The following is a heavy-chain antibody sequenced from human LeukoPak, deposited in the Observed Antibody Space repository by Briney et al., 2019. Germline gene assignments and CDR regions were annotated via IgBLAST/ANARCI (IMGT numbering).Heavy chain of an antibody. CDR3: ARRKGGYSYYYYYMDV. CDR2: MSYSGNT. D-gene: IGHD4-23*01. V-gene: IGHV4-39*01. Sequence: SETLFLTCTVSGGSISSSSYYWGWIRQPPGKGLEWIGSMSYSGNTYYNPSLKSRVTISVDTSNNQFSLKLSSVTAADTAVYYCARRKGGYSYYYYYMDVWGKGTTVTVSS. CDR1: GGSISSSSYY. J-gene: IGHJ6*03.